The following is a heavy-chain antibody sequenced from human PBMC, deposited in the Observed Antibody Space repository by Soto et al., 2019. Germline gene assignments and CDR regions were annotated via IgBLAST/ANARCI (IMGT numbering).Heavy chain of an antibody. V-gene: IGHV3-53*01. D-gene: IGHD2-15*01. Sequence: PGGSLRLSCAASGFTVSSNYMSWVRQAPGKGLEWVSVIYSGGSTYYADSVKGRFTISRDNSKNTLYLQMNSLRAEDTAVYYCARAPYCSGGSCYLDYWGQGTLVTVSS. CDR1: GFTVSSNY. CDR2: IYSGGST. CDR3: ARAPYCSGGSCYLDY. J-gene: IGHJ4*02.